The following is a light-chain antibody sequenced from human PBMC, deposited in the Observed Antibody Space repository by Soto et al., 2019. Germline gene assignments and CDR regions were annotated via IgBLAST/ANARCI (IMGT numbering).Light chain of an antibody. CDR3: QERSKWPPH. CDR1: QSVSSY. V-gene: IGKV3-11*01. CDR2: DAS. Sequence: EIVLTQSPATLSLSPGERATLSCRASQSVSSYLAWYQQKPGQGPRLLIYDASNRATGIPARFSGSGSGTDFTLTISSLEPEDFAVYYCQERSKWPPHFGPGTKVEIK. J-gene: IGKJ3*01.